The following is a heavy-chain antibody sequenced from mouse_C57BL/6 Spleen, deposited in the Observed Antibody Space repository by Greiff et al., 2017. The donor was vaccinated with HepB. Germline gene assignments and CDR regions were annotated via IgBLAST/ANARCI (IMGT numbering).Heavy chain of an antibody. CDR1: GYTFTSYW. J-gene: IGHJ4*01. D-gene: IGHD3-2*02. Sequence: QVQLQQPGAELVKPGASVKVSCKASGYTFTSYWMHWVKQRPGQGLEWIGRIHPYDSDTNYNQKFKGKATLTVDKSSSTAYMQLSSLTSEDSAVYYCAVLKSSGYGYYAMDYWGQGTSVTVSS. CDR3: AVLKSSGYGYYAMDY. CDR2: IHPYDSDT. V-gene: IGHV1-74*01.